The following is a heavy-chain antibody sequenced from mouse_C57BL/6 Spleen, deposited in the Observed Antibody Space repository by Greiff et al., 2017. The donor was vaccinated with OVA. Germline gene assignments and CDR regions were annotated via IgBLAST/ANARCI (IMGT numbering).Heavy chain of an antibody. CDR3: ARLDYYGSSDYAMDY. V-gene: IGHV1-82*01. CDR1: GYAFSSSW. J-gene: IGHJ4*01. D-gene: IGHD1-1*01. Sequence: LVESGPELVKPGASVKISCKASGYAFSSSWMNWVKQRPGKGLEWIGRIYPGDGDTNYNGKFKGKATLTADKSSSTAYMQLSSLTSEDSAVYFCARLDYYGSSDYAMDYWGQGTSVTVSS. CDR2: IYPGDGDT.